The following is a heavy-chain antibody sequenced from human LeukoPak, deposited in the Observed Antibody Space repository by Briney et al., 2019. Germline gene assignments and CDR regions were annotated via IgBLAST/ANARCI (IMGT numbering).Heavy chain of an antibody. CDR2: INWNGGST. Sequence: TGGSLRLSCAASGFTFDDYGMSWVRQAPGKGLEWVSGINWNGGSTGYADSVKGRFTISRDNAKNSLYLQMNSLRAEDTALYHCARGGSAGCSSTSCYTGGYYYYYMDVWGKGTTVTVSS. D-gene: IGHD2-2*02. CDR3: ARGGSAGCSSTSCYTGGYYYYYMDV. V-gene: IGHV3-20*01. CDR1: GFTFDDYG. J-gene: IGHJ6*03.